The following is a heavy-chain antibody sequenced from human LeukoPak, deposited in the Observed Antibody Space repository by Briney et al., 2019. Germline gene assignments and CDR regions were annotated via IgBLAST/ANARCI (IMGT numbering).Heavy chain of an antibody. CDR3: ARGLPRITMIVVASRAFDI. Sequence: PSETLSLTCTVSGVSISSYYWSWIRQPPGKGLEWIGYIYYSGSTNYNPSLKSRVTISVDTSKNQFSLKLSSVTAADTAVYYCARGLPRITMIVVASRAFDIWGKGTMVTVSS. CDR2: IYYSGST. D-gene: IGHD3-22*01. V-gene: IGHV4-59*01. J-gene: IGHJ3*02. CDR1: GVSISSYY.